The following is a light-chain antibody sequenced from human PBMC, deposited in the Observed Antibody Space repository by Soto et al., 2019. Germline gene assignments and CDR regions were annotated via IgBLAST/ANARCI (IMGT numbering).Light chain of an antibody. CDR3: QQYNNWPLT. J-gene: IGKJ4*01. CDR2: GAS. V-gene: IGKV3-15*01. Sequence: ESVMTQSPVTLSVSLGERATLTCRASQPVASNLAWYQQKLGQAPRLLIYGASARATGIPARFSGSGSGTEFTLTISSLQSEDFAVYYCQQYNNWPLTFGGGTKVEI. CDR1: QPVASN.